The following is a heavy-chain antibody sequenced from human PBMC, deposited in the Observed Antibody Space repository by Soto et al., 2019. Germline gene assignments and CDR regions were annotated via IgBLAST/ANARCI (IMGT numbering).Heavy chain of an antibody. Sequence: SETLSLTCTVSGGSINSGGYYWSWIRQRPGKGLEWIGYIYYSGSTYYNPSPKSRVTISIDTSKNQFSLKLSSVTAADTAVYYCARAQTIFGIITVFDYWGQGTLVTVSS. V-gene: IGHV4-31*03. CDR2: IYYSGST. J-gene: IGHJ4*02. CDR3: ARAQTIFGIITVFDY. CDR1: GGSINSGGYY. D-gene: IGHD3-3*01.